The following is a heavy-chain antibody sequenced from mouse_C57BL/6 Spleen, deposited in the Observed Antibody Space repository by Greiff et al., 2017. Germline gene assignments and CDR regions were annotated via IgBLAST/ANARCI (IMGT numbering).Heavy chain of an antibody. CDR1: GYTFTDYE. CDR3: TRGGLPYAMDY. CDR2: IDPETGGT. D-gene: IGHD2-4*01. J-gene: IGHJ4*01. V-gene: IGHV1-15*01. Sequence: VQLQQSGAELVRPGASVPLSCKASGYTFTDYEMHWVKQTPVHGLEWIGAIDPETGGTAYNQKFKGKAILTADKSSSTAYMELRSLTTEDSAVYYCTRGGLPYAMDYWGQGTSVTVSS.